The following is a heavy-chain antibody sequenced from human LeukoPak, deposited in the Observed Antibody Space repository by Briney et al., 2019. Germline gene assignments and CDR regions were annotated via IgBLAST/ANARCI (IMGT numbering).Heavy chain of an antibody. CDR3: AELGITMIGGV. V-gene: IGHV3-74*01. D-gene: IGHD3-10*02. J-gene: IGHJ6*04. CDR2: INSDGSIT. Sequence: GGSLRLSCAVSGFTFSTYWMHWVRQVPGKGLVWVSRINSDGSITSYADAVKGRFTISRDNAKNSLYLQMNSLRAEDTAVYYCAELGITMIGGVWGKGTTVTISS. CDR1: GFTFSTYW.